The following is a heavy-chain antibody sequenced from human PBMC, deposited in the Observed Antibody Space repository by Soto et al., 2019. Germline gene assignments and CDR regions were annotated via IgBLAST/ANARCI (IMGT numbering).Heavy chain of an antibody. CDR1: GDSFSSGGYK. CDR3: ARSGDYVAFDS. CDR2: TYSSGYT. D-gene: IGHD4-17*01. V-gene: IGHV4-30-4*01. Sequence: QVQLQESGPGLMKPSQTLSLTCTVSGDSFSSGGYKWSWIRQPPGKGLGWIGYTYSSGYTNNNTSLKSRLTMSVDTSKNQFSLKLNSVTAADTAVYYCARSGDYVAFDSWGQGTLVTVS. J-gene: IGHJ4*02.